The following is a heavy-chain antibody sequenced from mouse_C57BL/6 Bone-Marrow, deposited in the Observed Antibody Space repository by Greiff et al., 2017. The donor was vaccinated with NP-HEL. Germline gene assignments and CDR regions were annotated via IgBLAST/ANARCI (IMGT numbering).Heavy chain of an antibody. CDR3: ARGGGGLDY. J-gene: IGHJ2*01. V-gene: IGHV1-66*01. CDR2: IYPGSGNT. D-gene: IGHD3-3*01. CDR1: GYSFTSYY. Sequence: LQESGPELVKPGASVKISCKASGYSFTSYYIHWVKQRPGQGLEWIGWIYPGSGNTKYNEKFKGKATLTADTSSSTAYMQLSSLTSEDSAVYYCARGGGGLDYWGQGTTLTVSS.